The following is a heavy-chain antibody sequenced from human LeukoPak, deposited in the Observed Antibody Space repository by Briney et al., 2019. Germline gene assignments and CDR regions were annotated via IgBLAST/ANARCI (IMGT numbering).Heavy chain of an antibody. CDR2: ISAYNGNT. V-gene: IGHV1-18*01. CDR3: ARDDILGAAPDY. Sequence: ASVKVSCKASGYTFTSYGVTWVRQAPGQGLEWMGWISAYNGNTNYAQMLQGRVTMTTDTSTSTAYMELGSLRSDDTAVYYCARDDILGAAPDYWGQGTRVTVSS. J-gene: IGHJ4*02. D-gene: IGHD1-26*01. CDR1: GYTFTSYG.